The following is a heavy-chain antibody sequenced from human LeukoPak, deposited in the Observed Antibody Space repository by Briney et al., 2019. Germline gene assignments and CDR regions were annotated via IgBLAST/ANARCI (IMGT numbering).Heavy chain of an antibody. CDR1: GYTPTELS. CDR3: AKIAHYGAYSDY. J-gene: IGHJ4*02. V-gene: IGHV1-24*01. D-gene: IGHD4-17*01. CDR2: FNPKDRET. Sequence: ASVKVSCKVSGYTPTELSIHWVRQAPGKGLEWMGGFNPKDRETIYAQKFQGRVTMTEDTSTDTAYMELSSLRSEDTAVYYCAKIAHYGAYSDYWGQGTLVTVSS.